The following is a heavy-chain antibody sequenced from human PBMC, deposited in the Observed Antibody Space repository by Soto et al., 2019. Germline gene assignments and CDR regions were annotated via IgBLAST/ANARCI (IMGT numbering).Heavy chain of an antibody. CDR1: GFTFSSYS. Sequence: EVQLVESGGGLVKPGGSLRLSCAASGFTFSSYSMNWVRQAPGKGLEWVSSISSSSSYIYYADSVKGRFTISRDNAKNTLYVQMNSLRDEDTAVYYGAREPYFGCHCYSLPTFAYWGQGTLVTVSS. D-gene: IGHD2-21*02. CDR2: ISSSSSYI. V-gene: IGHV3-21*01. J-gene: IGHJ4*02. CDR3: AREPYFGCHCYSLPTFAY.